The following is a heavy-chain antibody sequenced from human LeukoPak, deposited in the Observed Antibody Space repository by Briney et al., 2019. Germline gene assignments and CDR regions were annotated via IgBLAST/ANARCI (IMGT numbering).Heavy chain of an antibody. D-gene: IGHD5-18*01. Sequence: WASVKVSCKASGYTFTSYGISWVRQAPGQGLEWMGWISAYNGNTNYAQKLQGRVTMTTDTSTNTAYMELRSLGSADTAVYYCARKDGYSYGLPLDYWGQGTLVTVSS. CDR3: ARKDGYSYGLPLDY. J-gene: IGHJ4*02. CDR1: GYTFTSYG. V-gene: IGHV1-18*01. CDR2: ISAYNGNT.